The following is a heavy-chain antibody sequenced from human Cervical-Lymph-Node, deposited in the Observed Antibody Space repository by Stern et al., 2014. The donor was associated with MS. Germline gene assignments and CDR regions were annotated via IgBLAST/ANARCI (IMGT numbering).Heavy chain of an antibody. J-gene: IGHJ3*02. V-gene: IGHV1-69*01. CDR3: ARDEGSGSPSAFDI. Sequence: VNLVESGAEVKKPGSSVKVSCKASGGTFSSYAISWVRQAPGQGLEWMGGIIPILGTANYAQKFQGRVTITADESTSTAYMELSSLRSEDTAVYYCARDEGSGSPSAFDIWGQGTMVTVSS. CDR1: GGTFSSYA. CDR2: IIPILGTA. D-gene: IGHD6-19*01.